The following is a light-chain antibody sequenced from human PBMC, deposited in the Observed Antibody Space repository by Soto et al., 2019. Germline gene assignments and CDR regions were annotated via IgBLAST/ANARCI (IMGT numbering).Light chain of an antibody. J-gene: IGKJ3*01. V-gene: IGKV3-15*01. Sequence: EILMTQSPATLSVSPGERATLSCRASQSVSSNLAWYQQKPGQAPRLLIYGASTRATGIPARFSGSGYGTEFTLTISSLQSEDFAAYYCQKYNSVPFTFGPGTKVDIK. CDR1: QSVSSN. CDR3: QKYNSVPFT. CDR2: GAS.